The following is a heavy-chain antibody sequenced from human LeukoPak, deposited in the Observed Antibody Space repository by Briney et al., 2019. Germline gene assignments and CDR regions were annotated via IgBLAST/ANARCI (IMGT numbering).Heavy chain of an antibody. Sequence: GGSLRLSCAASGFTFSSYGMHWVRQAPGKGLEWVAVISYDGSNKYYADSVKGRFTISRDNSKNTLYLQMNSLRAEDTAVYYCARGRWNYYDSSGYYGGGYYYYYYMDVWGKGTTVTISS. D-gene: IGHD3-22*01. CDR1: GFTFSSYG. V-gene: IGHV3-30*03. CDR2: ISYDGSNK. J-gene: IGHJ6*03. CDR3: ARGRWNYYDSSGYYGGGYYYYYYMDV.